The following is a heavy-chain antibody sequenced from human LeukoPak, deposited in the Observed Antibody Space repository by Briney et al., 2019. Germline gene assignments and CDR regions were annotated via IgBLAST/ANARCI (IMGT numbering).Heavy chain of an antibody. J-gene: IGHJ4*02. CDR3: ARYSYYYDSSGYYEV. CDR2: INHSGST. CDR1: GGSFSGYY. D-gene: IGHD3-22*01. V-gene: IGHV4-34*01. Sequence: ASETLSLTCAVYGGSFSGYYWSWIRQPPGKGLEWIGEINHSGSTNYNPSLKSRVTISVDTSKNQFSLKLSSVTAADTAVYYCARYSYYYDSSGYYEVWGQGTLVTVSS.